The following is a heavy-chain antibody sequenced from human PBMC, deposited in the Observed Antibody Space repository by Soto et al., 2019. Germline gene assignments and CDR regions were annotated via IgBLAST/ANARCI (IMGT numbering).Heavy chain of an antibody. V-gene: IGHV3-48*02. D-gene: IGHD3-16*01. CDR3: ARDQRGSGSSLDY. J-gene: IGHJ4*02. CDR2: ISSSSSLI. CDR1: GFTFSSSS. Sequence: ESGGGLVQPGGSLRLSCAASGFTFSSSSMNWVRQAPGKGLEWVSYISSSSSLIYYGDSVKGRFTISRDNAKNSLYLQMNSLRDEDTAVYYCARDQRGSGSSLDYWGQGTLVTVSS.